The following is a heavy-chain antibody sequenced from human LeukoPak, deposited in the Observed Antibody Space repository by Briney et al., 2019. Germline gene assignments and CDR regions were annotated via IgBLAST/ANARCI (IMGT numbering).Heavy chain of an antibody. CDR1: GFTFSNTW. V-gene: IGHV3-15*01. J-gene: IGHJ1*01. D-gene: IGHD4-17*01. Sequence: TGGSLRLSGAASGFTFSNTWMSWVRQAPGKGLEWVGRIKSKADGGTADCVAPVKGRFTISRDDSKNTLYLQMNSLKTEDTAVYYCTTDRDYGDYVEYFQHWGQGTLVTVSS. CDR3: TTDRDYGDYVEYFQH. CDR2: IKSKADGGTA.